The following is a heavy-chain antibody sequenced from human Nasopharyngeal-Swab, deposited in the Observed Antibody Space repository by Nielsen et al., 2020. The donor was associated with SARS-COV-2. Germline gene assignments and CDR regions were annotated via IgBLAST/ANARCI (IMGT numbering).Heavy chain of an antibody. Sequence: WIRQPPGKGLEWTGSIYYSGSTYYNPSLKSRVTISVDTSKNQFSLKLSSVTAADTAVYYCARPRGSGWYREAFDIWGQGTMVTV. CDR3: ARPRGSGWYREAFDI. D-gene: IGHD6-19*01. J-gene: IGHJ3*02. V-gene: IGHV4-39*01. CDR2: IYYSGST.